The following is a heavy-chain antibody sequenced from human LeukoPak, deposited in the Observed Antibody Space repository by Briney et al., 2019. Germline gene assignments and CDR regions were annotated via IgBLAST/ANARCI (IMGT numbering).Heavy chain of an antibody. D-gene: IGHD3-3*01. CDR3: AAAGVPAAKLPVLRFLEWFSGAFDY. V-gene: IGHV3-53*01. Sequence: PGGSLRLSCAASGFIVSNNYMSWVRQAPGKGLEWVSVIYSGGSTHYADSVKGRFTISGDHSKNTLYHQMNSLRDEEKAVYYCAAAGVPAAKLPVLRFLEWFSGAFDYWGQGTLVTVSS. CDR1: GFIVSNNY. J-gene: IGHJ4*02. CDR2: IYSGGST.